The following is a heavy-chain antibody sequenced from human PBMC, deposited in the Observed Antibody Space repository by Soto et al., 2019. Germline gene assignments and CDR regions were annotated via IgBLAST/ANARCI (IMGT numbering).Heavy chain of an antibody. V-gene: IGHV3-23*01. J-gene: IGHJ6*02. CDR3: AKVGYSRGSFGMDV. Sequence: EVQLLESGGGLVQPGGSLRLSCAASGFTFSSYAMSWVRQAPGKGLGWVSAISGSGGSTYYADSVKGRFTISRDNSKNTLYLQMNSLRAEDTAVYYCAKVGYSRGSFGMDVWGQGTTVTVSS. CDR2: ISGSGGST. D-gene: IGHD6-25*01. CDR1: GFTFSSYA.